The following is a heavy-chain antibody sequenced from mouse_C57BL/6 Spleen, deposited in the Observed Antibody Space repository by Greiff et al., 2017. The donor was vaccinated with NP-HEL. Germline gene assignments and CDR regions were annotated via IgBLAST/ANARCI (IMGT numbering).Heavy chain of an antibody. CDR3: TRDFYYGNQRFAY. CDR1: GFNIKDDY. D-gene: IGHD2-1*01. Sequence: VQLKQSGAELVRPGASVKLSCTASGFNIKDDYMHWVKQRPEQGLEWIGWIDPENGDTEYASKFQGKATITADTSSNTAYLQLSSLTSEDTAVYYCTRDFYYGNQRFAYWGQGTLVTVSA. V-gene: IGHV14-4*01. J-gene: IGHJ3*01. CDR2: IDPENGDT.